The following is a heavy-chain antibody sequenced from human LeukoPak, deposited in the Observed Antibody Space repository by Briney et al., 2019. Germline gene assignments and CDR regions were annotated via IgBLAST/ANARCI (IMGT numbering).Heavy chain of an antibody. J-gene: IGHJ5*02. V-gene: IGHV4-34*01. CDR3: ARPLRYYGSGSYYKYGKWFDP. CDR2: INHSGST. CDR1: GGSFSGYY. D-gene: IGHD3-10*01. Sequence: SETLSLTCAVYGGSFSGYYWSWIRQPPGKGLEWIGEINHSGSTNYNPSLKSQVTISVDTSKNQFSLKLSSVTAADTAVYYCARPLRYYGSGSYYKYGKWFDPWGQGTLVTVSS.